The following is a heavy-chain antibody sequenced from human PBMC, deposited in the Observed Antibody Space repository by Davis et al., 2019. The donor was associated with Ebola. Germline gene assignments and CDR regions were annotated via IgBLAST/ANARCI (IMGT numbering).Heavy chain of an antibody. CDR3: AGAVSVQYYLDY. J-gene: IGHJ4*02. CDR2: IYYSGST. Sequence: PSETLSLTCTVSGGSISSSSYYWAWIRQPPGKGLKWIASIYYSGSTYYNPSLKSRVTISGDTSKSQISLKLNSVTAADTALYYCAGAVSVQYYLDYWGQGTLVTVSS. V-gene: IGHV4-39*01. CDR1: GGSISSSSYY.